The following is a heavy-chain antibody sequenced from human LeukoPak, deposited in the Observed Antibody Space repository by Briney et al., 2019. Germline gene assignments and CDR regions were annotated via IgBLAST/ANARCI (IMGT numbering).Heavy chain of an antibody. Sequence: QPGGSLRLSCAASGFTFSSYGMHWVRQAPGKGLEWVAVISYDGSNKYYADSVKGRFTISRDNSKNTLYLQMNSLRAEDTAVYYCAKDRGLGGGIQNAFDIWGQGTMVIVSS. J-gene: IGHJ3*02. CDR3: AKDRGLGGGIQNAFDI. CDR1: GFTFSSYG. V-gene: IGHV3-30*18. CDR2: ISYDGSNK. D-gene: IGHD5-18*01.